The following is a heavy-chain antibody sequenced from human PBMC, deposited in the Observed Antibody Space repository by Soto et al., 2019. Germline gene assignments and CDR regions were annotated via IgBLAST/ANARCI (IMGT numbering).Heavy chain of an antibody. Sequence: GESLKISCKGSGYSFTSYWIGWVRQMPGKGLEWMGISYPGDSDTRYSPSFQGQVTISADKSISTAYLQWSSLKASDTAMYYCARHSSYYYDSSGSNFDYWGQGTLVTVSS. V-gene: IGHV5-51*01. D-gene: IGHD3-22*01. J-gene: IGHJ4*02. CDR1: GYSFTSYW. CDR2: SYPGDSDT. CDR3: ARHSSYYYDSSGSNFDY.